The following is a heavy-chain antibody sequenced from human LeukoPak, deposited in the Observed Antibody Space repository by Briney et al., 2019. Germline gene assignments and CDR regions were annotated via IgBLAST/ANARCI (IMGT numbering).Heavy chain of an antibody. J-gene: IGHJ5*02. CDR3: AKDAGSSWYRDWFDP. V-gene: IGHV3-23*01. D-gene: IGHD6-13*01. CDR2: ISGSGGGT. Sequence: GGSLRLSCAASGFPFSSYAMSWVRQPPGKGLGWVSAISGSGGGTYYADSVKGRFTISRDNSKNTLYLQMNSLRAEDTAVYHCAKDAGSSWYRDWFDPWGQGTLVTVSS. CDR1: GFPFSSYA.